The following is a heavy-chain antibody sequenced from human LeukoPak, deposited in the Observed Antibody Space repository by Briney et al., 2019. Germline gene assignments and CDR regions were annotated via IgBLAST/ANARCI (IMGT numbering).Heavy chain of an antibody. CDR3: ARDGTAAGIYFDL. J-gene: IGHJ4*01. CDR1: GFTFTDYW. Sequence: TGGSLRLSCAVSGFTFTDYWMNWVRQAPGKGLEWVASIRQDGGEKSYVDSVKGRFTISRDNTKSSLYLQINSLRAEDTAVYYCARDGTAAGIYFDLWGQGTLVTVSS. V-gene: IGHV3-7*01. D-gene: IGHD6-13*01. CDR2: IRQDGGEK.